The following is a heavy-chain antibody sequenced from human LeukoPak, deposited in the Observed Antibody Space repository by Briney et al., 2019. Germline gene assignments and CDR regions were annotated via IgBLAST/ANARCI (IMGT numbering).Heavy chain of an antibody. CDR3: ARTWFGGAYGMDV. Sequence: GGSLRLSCAASGFSFSSYCMNWVRQAPGKGLEWVSYISSSSTTIYYADSVKGRFTISRDNAKNSLYLQMNSLRAEDTAVYYCARTWFGGAYGMDVWGQGTTVTVSS. CDR1: GFSFSSYC. J-gene: IGHJ6*02. V-gene: IGHV3-48*01. CDR2: ISSSSTTI. D-gene: IGHD3-10*01.